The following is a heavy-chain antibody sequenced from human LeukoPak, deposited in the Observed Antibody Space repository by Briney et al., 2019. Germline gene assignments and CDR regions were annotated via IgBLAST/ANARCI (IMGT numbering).Heavy chain of an antibody. J-gene: IGHJ2*01. V-gene: IGHV3-23*01. CDR3: AKRPLPHYYDSSGYSQGYFDL. CDR2: ISASGSST. D-gene: IGHD3-22*01. CDR1: GFTFSSYA. Sequence: AGSLRLSCAASGFTFSSYAMSWVRQAPGKGLEWVSAISASGSSTYYADSMKGRFTISRDNSKNTLYLQMNILRAEATAASYCAKRPLPHYYDSSGYSQGYFDLWGRGTLVTVSS.